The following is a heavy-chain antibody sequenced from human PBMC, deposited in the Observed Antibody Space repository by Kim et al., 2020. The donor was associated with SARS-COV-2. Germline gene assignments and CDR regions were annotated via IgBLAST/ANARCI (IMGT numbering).Heavy chain of an antibody. V-gene: IGHV3-30*02. D-gene: IGHD3-10*01. CDR3: AKEHYYGSGSYPEY. J-gene: IGHJ4*02. Sequence: ADSVKGRFTIFRDNSKSTLYLQMNSLRAEDTAVYYCAKEHYYGSGSYPEYWGQGTLVTVSS.